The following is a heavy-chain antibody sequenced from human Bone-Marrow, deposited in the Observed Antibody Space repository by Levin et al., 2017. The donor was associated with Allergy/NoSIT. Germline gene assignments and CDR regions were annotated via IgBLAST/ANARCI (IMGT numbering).Heavy chain of an antibody. CDR2: IYNDGTT. Sequence: RPSETLSLTCSVSGASISRSSSYWGWIRQPPGKGLEWVGSIYNDGTTYYNPSLKSRVIISVDTSKNQFFLRLNSVTASDTAVYYCTNPGLRYFEHWGLGTPVTVSS. D-gene: IGHD3-16*01. V-gene: IGHV4-39*01. J-gene: IGHJ4*02. CDR3: TNPGLRYFEH. CDR1: GASISRSSSY.